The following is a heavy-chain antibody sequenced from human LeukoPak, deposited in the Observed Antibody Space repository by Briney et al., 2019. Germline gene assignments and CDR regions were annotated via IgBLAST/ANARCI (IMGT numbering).Heavy chain of an antibody. J-gene: IGHJ4*02. Sequence: GGSLRLSCAASGFTFSSYAMHWVRQAPGKGLEWVAVISYDGSNKYYADSVKGRFTISRDNSKNTLYLQMNSLRAEDTAVYYCARSSSSWLYFDYWGQGTLVTVS. D-gene: IGHD6-13*01. CDR1: GFTFSSYA. CDR2: ISYDGSNK. CDR3: ARSSSSWLYFDY. V-gene: IGHV3-30-3*01.